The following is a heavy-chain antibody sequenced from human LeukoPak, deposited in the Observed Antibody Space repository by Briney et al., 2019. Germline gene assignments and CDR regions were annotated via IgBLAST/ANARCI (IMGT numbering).Heavy chain of an antibody. D-gene: IGHD1-26*01. CDR3: ARVGSGSSYYYYMDV. J-gene: IGHJ6*03. CDR1: GFTFSSYA. V-gene: IGHV3-30-3*01. CDR2: ISYDGSNK. Sequence: GGSLRLSCAASGFTFSSYAMHWVRQAPGKGLEWVAVISYDGSNKYYADSVKGRFTISRDNSKNTLYLQMNSLRAGDTAVYYCARVGSGSSYYYYMDVWGKGTTVTVSS.